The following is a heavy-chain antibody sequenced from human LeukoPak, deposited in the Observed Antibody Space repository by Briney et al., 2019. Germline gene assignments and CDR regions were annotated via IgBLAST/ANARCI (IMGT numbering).Heavy chain of an antibody. D-gene: IGHD3-22*01. CDR1: GFTFSNYG. Sequence: HAGGSLRLSCAASGFTFSNYGMQWVRQAPGKGLEWVSAISGSGGSTYYADSVKGRFTISRDNSKNTLYLQMNSLRAEDTAVYYCAKEPVITMIVVVSNWFDPWGQGTLVTVSS. J-gene: IGHJ5*02. CDR2: ISGSGGST. CDR3: AKEPVITMIVVVSNWFDP. V-gene: IGHV3-23*01.